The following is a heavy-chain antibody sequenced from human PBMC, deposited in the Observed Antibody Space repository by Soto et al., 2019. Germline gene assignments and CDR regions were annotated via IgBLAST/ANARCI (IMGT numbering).Heavy chain of an antibody. Sequence: GGFLRLSCEASGFTFSNYGMTWVRQAPGKGLEWVSTISGSGDRAFYADPVKGRFTISRDNSKNTLYLQMNSLSAEDTAIYYCAKEMIASTLADFFDYWGQGILVTVSS. CDR2: ISGSGDRA. D-gene: IGHD2-21*01. J-gene: IGHJ4*02. V-gene: IGHV3-23*01. CDR1: GFTFSNYG. CDR3: AKEMIASTLADFFDY.